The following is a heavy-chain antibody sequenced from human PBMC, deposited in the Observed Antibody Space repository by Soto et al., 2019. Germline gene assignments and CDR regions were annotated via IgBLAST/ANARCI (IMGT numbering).Heavy chain of an antibody. CDR1: GASMSTYY. J-gene: IGHJ6*02. Sequence: SRNLAITCTVSGASMSTYYWSWIRQPPGKGLEWIGYIYYSGSTNYNPSLKSRVTISVDTSNNQFSLKLNSVTAADTAVYYCARASIIWCNSASHYGMYVCGQGTTVIVS. V-gene: IGHV4-59*01. D-gene: IGHD2-8*01. CDR2: IYYSGST. CDR3: ARASIIWCNSASHYGMYV.